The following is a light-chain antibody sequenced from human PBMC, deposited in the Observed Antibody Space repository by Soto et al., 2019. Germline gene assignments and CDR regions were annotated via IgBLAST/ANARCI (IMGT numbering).Light chain of an antibody. V-gene: IGLV1-44*01. CDR3: AAWDDSLNGYV. Sequence: QSVLTQPPSASGTPGQRVTISCSGGSSNIGTNAVNWYQQLPGTAPKLLIYNNNQRPSGVPDRFSGSKSDTSASLAISGLQSEDEADYYCAAWDDSLNGYVFGTGTKLTVL. CDR1: SSNIGTNA. CDR2: NNN. J-gene: IGLJ1*01.